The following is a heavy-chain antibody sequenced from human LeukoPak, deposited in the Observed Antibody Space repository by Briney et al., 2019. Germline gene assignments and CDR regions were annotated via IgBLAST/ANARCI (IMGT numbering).Heavy chain of an antibody. CDR1: GGSINSGSYY. V-gene: IGHV4-39*01. Sequence: SETLSLTCTVSGGSINSGSYYWGWIRQPPGKGLEWIGSIIYSGSTYDNPSLKSRVTISVDTSKNQFSLKLSSVTAADTAVYCCASTYDTGSALLGYWGQGTLVTVSS. J-gene: IGHJ4*02. D-gene: IGHD3-10*01. CDR3: ASTYDTGSALLGY. CDR2: IIYSGST.